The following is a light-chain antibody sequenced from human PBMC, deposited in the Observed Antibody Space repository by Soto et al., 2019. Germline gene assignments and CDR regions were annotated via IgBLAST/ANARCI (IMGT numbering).Light chain of an antibody. CDR2: EVS. V-gene: IGLV2-14*01. Sequence: QSVLTQPASVSGSPGQSITISCTGTSSNVGGYNYVSWYQHHPGKAPRLMIYEVSNRPSGVSDRFSGSKSGNTASLTISGLLAEDEADYYCSSYTGISTYVFGTGTKVTVL. CDR3: SSYTGISTYV. CDR1: SSNVGGYNY. J-gene: IGLJ1*01.